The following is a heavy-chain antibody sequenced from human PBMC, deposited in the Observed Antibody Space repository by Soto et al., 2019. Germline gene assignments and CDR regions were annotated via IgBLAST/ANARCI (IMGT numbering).Heavy chain of an antibody. V-gene: IGHV4-59*01. CDR2: IYYSGST. CDR1: GGSISSYY. CDR3: ARDDYVWGSYRYIGQ. Sequence: KSSETLSLTCTVSGGSISSYYWSWIRQPPGKGLEWIGYIYYSGSTNYNPSLKSRVTISVDTSKNQFSLKLSSVTAADTAVYYCARDDYVWGSYRYIGQWGQGTLVTVSS. D-gene: IGHD3-16*02. J-gene: IGHJ4*02.